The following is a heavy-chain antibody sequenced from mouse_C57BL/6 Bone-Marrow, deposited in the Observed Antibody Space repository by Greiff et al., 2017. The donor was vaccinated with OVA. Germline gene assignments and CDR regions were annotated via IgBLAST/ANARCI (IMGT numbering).Heavy chain of an antibody. CDR1: GYAFSSSW. V-gene: IGHV1-82*01. Sequence: VKLMESGPELVKPGASVKISCKASGYAFSSSWMNWVKQRPGKGLEWIGRIYPGDGDTNYNGKFKGKATLTADKSSSTAYMQLSRLTSEDSAVYFCARGYYGSSYDYWGQGTTLTVSS. CDR3: ARGYYGSSYDY. J-gene: IGHJ2*01. CDR2: IYPGDGDT. D-gene: IGHD1-1*01.